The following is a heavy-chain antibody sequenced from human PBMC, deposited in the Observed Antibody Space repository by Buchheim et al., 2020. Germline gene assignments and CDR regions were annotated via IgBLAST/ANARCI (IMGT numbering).Heavy chain of an antibody. D-gene: IGHD3-10*01. V-gene: IGHV3-23*01. CDR2: ISGSGGSI. CDR1: GFTFSSYA. J-gene: IGHJ2*01. Sequence: EVQLLESGGGLVQPGGSLRLSCAASGFTFSSYAINWVRQAPGKGLEWVSTISGSGGSIYYADSVKGRFTISRDNSQNTLYLQMDSLRAEDTAVYYCARDQTGYWYFDLWGRGTLVTVSS. CDR3: ARDQTGYWYFDL.